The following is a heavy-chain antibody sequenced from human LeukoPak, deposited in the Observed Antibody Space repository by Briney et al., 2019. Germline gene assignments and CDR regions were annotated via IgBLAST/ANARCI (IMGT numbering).Heavy chain of an antibody. CDR1: GFTFSSYA. V-gene: IGHV3-30-3*01. Sequence: AGGSLRLSCAASGFTFSSYAMHWVRQAPGKGLEWVAVISYDGSNKYYADSVKGRFTISRDNSKNTLYLQMNSLRAEDTAVYYCARAWRSAAAADYWGQGTLVTVSS. CDR3: ARAWRSAAAADY. CDR2: ISYDGSNK. J-gene: IGHJ4*02. D-gene: IGHD6-13*01.